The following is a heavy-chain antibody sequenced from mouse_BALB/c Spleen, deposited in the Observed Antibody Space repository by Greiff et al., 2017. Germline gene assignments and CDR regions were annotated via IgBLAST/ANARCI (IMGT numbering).Heavy chain of an antibody. V-gene: IGHV5-17*02. D-gene: IGHD2-3*01. CDR3: TRDDYDGYYVDY. CDR1: GFTFSSFG. CDR2: ISSVSSTI. J-gene: IGHJ2*01. Sequence: EVHLVESGGGLVQPGGSRKLSCAASGFTFSSFGMHWVRQAPEKGLEWVAYISSVSSTIYYADTVKGRFTISRDNPKNTLFLQMTSLRSEDTAMYYCTRDDYDGYYVDYWGQGTTLTVSS.